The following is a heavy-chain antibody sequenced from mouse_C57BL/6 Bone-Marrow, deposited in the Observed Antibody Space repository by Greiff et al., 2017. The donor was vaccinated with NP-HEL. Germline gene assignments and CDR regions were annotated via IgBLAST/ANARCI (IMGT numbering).Heavy chain of an antibody. V-gene: IGHV5-12*01. CDR3: ARPPWDGRAWFAY. J-gene: IGHJ3*01. D-gene: IGHD4-1*01. CDR2: ISNGGGST. Sequence: EVKVEESGGGLVQPGGSLKLSCAASGFTFSDYYMYWVRQTPEKRLEWVAYISNGGGSTYYPDTVKGRFTISRDNAKNTLYLQMSRLKSEDTAMYYCARPPWDGRAWFAYWGQGTLVTVSA. CDR1: GFTFSDYY.